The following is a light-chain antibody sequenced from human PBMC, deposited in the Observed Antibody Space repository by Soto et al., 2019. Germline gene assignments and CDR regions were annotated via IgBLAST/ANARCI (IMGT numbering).Light chain of an antibody. CDR2: EVS. V-gene: IGLV2-23*02. J-gene: IGLJ1*01. CDR1: SSDVGNYNL. CDR3: CSYAGSNHV. Sequence: QSVLTQPASVSGSPGQSITISCTGTSSDVGNYNLVSWYQHHPGKAPKLMIYEVSKRPSGVSNRFSGSKSGDTASLTISGLQSEDEADYYCCSYAGSNHVVRTGTKVPVL.